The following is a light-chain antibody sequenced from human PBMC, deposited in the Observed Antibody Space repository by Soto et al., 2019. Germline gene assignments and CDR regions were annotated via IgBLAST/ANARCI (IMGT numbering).Light chain of an antibody. V-gene: IGKV3-11*01. J-gene: IGKJ5*01. Sequence: EIVLTHSPATLSLSPPERETLXRRASQTVSSYLLWYQQKRGQAPRLLIYDASNRATGIPARFSGSGSGTDFTLTISSLEPEDFAVYYCQQRMNWPLTFGQGTRLEI. CDR1: QTVSSY. CDR3: QQRMNWPLT. CDR2: DAS.